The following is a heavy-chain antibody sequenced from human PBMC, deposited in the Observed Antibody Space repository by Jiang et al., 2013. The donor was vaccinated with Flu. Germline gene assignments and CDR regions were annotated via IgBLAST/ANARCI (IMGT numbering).Heavy chain of an antibody. V-gene: IGHV3-23*01. J-gene: IGHJ4*02. Sequence: SGGGLVQPGGSLRLSCAGSGFTLSNYAMNWVRQAPGKGLEWVSTISDSDYRTYYADSVKGRFTISRDNSKNTMYLQMSSLRAEDTAVYYCAPKGGDYWGQGTLVTVSS. D-gene: IGHD1-26*01. CDR1: GFTLSNYA. CDR2: ISDSDYRT. CDR3: APKGGDY.